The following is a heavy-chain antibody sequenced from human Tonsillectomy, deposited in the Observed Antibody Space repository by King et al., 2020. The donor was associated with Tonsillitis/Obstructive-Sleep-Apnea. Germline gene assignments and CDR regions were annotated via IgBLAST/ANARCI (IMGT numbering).Heavy chain of an antibody. V-gene: IGHV3-30*15. Sequence: VQLVESGGGVVQPGRSLRLSCAASGFTFSSYAMHWVRQAPGKGLEWVAVISYDGSNVNYADSVKGRFTISRDNSNNTLYLQMSSLRAEDTAVYYCARGHPGDYWGQGTLVTVSS. CDR3: ARGHPGDY. CDR2: ISYDGSNV. CDR1: GFTFSSYA. D-gene: IGHD3-10*01. J-gene: IGHJ4*02.